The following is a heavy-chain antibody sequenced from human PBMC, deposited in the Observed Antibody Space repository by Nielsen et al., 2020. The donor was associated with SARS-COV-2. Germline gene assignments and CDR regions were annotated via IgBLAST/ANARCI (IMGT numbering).Heavy chain of an antibody. D-gene: IGHD3-22*01. V-gene: IGHV3-74*01. J-gene: IGHJ5*02. CDR2: LNMDGSST. CDR1: GFTFSSYW. CDR3: ARDPQSYYFDATGSP. Sequence: GESLKISCVASGFTFSSYWMHWVRQTPGKGPEWVPRLNMDGSSTTYADSVKGRFTISRDNAKNTLYLQMDGLRVEDTAIYYCARDPQSYYFDATGSPWGQGTLVTVSS.